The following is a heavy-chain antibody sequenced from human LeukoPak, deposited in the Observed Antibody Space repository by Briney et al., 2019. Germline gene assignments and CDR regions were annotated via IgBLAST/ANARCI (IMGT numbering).Heavy chain of an antibody. Sequence: PGGSLRLSCAASGFTFSSYGMSWVRQAPGKGLEWVSAISGSGGSTYYADSVKGRFTISRDNSKNTLYLQMNSLRAEDTAVYYCAQGGIARDNWFDPWGQGTLVTVSS. CDR3: AQGGIARDNWFDP. CDR1: GFTFSSYG. V-gene: IGHV3-23*01. J-gene: IGHJ5*02. D-gene: IGHD6-13*01. CDR2: ISGSGGST.